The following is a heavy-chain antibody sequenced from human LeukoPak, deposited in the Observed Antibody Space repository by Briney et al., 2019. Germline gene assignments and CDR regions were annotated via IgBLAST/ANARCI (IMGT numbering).Heavy chain of an antibody. D-gene: IGHD3-22*01. V-gene: IGHV3-33*01. CDR2: IWYDGSNK. CDR3: AGEALVVPPPMDY. CDR1: GFTFSSYG. J-gene: IGHJ4*02. Sequence: GGSLRLSCAASGFTFSSYGMHWVRQAPGKGLEWVAVIWYDGSNKYYADSVKGRFTISRDNSKNTLYLQMNSLRAEDTAVYYCAGEALVVPPPMDYWGQGTLVTVSS.